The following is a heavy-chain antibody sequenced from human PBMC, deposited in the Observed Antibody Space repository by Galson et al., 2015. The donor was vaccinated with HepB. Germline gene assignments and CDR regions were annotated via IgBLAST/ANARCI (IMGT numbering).Heavy chain of an antibody. J-gene: IGHJ4*02. CDR1: GYTFTSNG. CDR2: ISTNSGNT. CDR3: VRDRLHSFDY. Sequence: SVKVSCKASGYTFTSNGISWVRQAPGQGLEWMGWISTNSGNTHYAQRLQGRVTMTTDTSTSTAYMELRRLRSDDTAIYYCVRDRLHSFDYWGQGTLVTVSS. V-gene: IGHV1-18*04.